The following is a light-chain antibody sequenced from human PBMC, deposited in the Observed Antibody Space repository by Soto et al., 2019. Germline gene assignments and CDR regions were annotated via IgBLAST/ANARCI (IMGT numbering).Light chain of an antibody. CDR2: GAS. J-gene: IGKJ4*01. CDR3: HQYNNWPLT. Sequence: EIVMTQSPATLSVSPGEGATLSCRASQTVSSNLAWYQQKPGQAPRLLIYGASTRATGIPARFSVSGSGTEFTLTISSLQSEEFAVYYCHQYNNWPLTFGGGTKVEIK. V-gene: IGKV3-15*01. CDR1: QTVSSN.